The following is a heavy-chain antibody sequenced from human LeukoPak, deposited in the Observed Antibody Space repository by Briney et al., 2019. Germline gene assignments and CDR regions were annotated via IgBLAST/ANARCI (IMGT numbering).Heavy chain of an antibody. V-gene: IGHV5-51*01. J-gene: IGHJ4*02. CDR2: IYPSDSDT. Sequence: GESLKISCKGSGYSVTTNWIGWVRQMPGKGLEWMGIIYPSDSDTRYSPSFQGQVTISADKSITTAYLQWSSLKASDTAMYYCARHYGRRLDYWGQGTLVIVSS. CDR1: GYSVTTNW. D-gene: IGHD3-16*01. CDR3: ARHYGRRLDY.